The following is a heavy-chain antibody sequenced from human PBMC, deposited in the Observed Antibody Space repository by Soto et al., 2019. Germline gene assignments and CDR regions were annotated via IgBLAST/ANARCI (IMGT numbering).Heavy chain of an antibody. J-gene: IGHJ5*02. Sequence: SSETLSLTCTVSGGSISSGGYYWSWLRQHPGKGLEWIGYIFDSGTTYYNPSLKSQVIISVDTSKNQLSLRLSSVTAADTAVYYCARAYYDTAGYSLDPWGQGALVTVSS. CDR3: ARAYYDTAGYSLDP. CDR2: IFDSGTT. D-gene: IGHD3-22*01. V-gene: IGHV4-31*01. CDR1: GGSISSGGYY.